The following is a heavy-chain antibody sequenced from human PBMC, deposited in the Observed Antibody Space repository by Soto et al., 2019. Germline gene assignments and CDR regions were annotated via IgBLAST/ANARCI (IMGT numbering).Heavy chain of an antibody. Sequence: EASVKVSCKASGYTFTGYYMHWVRQAPGQGLEWMGWINPNSGGTNYAQKFQGRVTMTRDTSISTAYMELSRLGSDDTAVYYCARAAQDIVATGFYYYGMDVWGQGTTVTVSS. CDR1: GYTFTGYY. CDR3: ARAAQDIVATGFYYYGMDV. V-gene: IGHV1-2*02. D-gene: IGHD5-12*01. CDR2: INPNSGGT. J-gene: IGHJ6*02.